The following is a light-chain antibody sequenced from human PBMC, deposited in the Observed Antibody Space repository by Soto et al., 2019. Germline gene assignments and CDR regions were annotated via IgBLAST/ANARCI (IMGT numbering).Light chain of an antibody. V-gene: IGLV2-14*03. CDR2: EVS. J-gene: IGLJ3*02. Sequence: QSVLTDPASVSGSPGQSITISCTGTSSDVGGYNYVSWFQQHPGKAPKLKIYEVSNRPSGVSNRFSGSKSGYTASLTISELQAEDEADYYCTSFTSSSTWVFGGGTK. CDR3: TSFTSSSTWV. CDR1: SSDVGGYNY.